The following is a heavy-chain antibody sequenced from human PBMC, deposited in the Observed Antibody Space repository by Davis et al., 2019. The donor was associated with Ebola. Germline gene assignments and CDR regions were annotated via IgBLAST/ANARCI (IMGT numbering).Heavy chain of an antibody. V-gene: IGHV1-69*13. CDR2: IIPVSGVP. D-gene: IGHD3-10*01. CDR3: TRGALWFGYFDY. CDR1: GGTFSSYA. Sequence: SVKVSCKASGGTFSSYAISWVRQAPGQGLDWMGGIIPVSGVPKYAQDFQGRVTSTADVSTSTAYMELSSLRCDDTAVYYCTRGALWFGYFDYWGQGTLVTVSS. J-gene: IGHJ4*02.